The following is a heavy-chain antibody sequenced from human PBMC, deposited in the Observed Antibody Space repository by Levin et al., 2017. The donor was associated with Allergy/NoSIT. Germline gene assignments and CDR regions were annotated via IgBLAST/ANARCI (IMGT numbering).Heavy chain of an antibody. CDR2: IYYSGTT. CDR1: GGSISSGDYY. CDR3: ARVVDYDILAGYYSPYYFDY. V-gene: IGHV4-30-4*01. Sequence: LSQTLSLTCTVSGGSISSGDYYWSWIRQPPGKGLEWIGYIYYSGTTYYNPSLKSRVTMSIDTSRNQFSLRLNSVTAADTAVYYCARVVDYDILAGYYSPYYFDYWGQGTLVTVSS. J-gene: IGHJ4*02. D-gene: IGHD3-9*01.